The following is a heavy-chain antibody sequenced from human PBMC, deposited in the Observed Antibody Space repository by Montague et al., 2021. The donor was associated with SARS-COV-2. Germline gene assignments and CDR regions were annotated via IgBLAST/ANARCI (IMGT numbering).Heavy chain of an antibody. Sequence: SETLSLTCNVSGRSMRSDRFYWVWIRQPPGRSLEWIGYVLYSGTTXYNPSLKSRVTISADTSRNEFFLEMTSVTAADTAVYYCAIQAGDFGDCGWIYYYYGFDVWGQGTTVTVSS. D-gene: IGHD4-17*01. CDR3: AIQAGDFGDCGWIYYYYGFDV. J-gene: IGHJ6*02. V-gene: IGHV4-39*01. CDR2: VLYSGTT. CDR1: GRSMRSDRFY.